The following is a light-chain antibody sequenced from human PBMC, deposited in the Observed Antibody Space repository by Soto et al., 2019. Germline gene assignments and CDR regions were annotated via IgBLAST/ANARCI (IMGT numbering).Light chain of an antibody. Sequence: EIVLTQSPGTLSLSPGERATLSCRASQSASSSYLAWYQQKPGQAPRLLIYGASSRATGIPYRFSGSGSGTDFTLNISRLEPEDFAVYYCQQYGGSPFTFGPGTKVDIK. V-gene: IGKV3-20*01. CDR3: QQYGGSPFT. CDR1: QSASSSY. J-gene: IGKJ3*01. CDR2: GAS.